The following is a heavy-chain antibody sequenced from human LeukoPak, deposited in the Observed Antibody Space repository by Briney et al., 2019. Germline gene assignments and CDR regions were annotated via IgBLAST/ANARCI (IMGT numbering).Heavy chain of an antibody. J-gene: IGHJ4*02. Sequence: SETLSLTCTVSGGSISSYYWSWIRQPPGKGLEWIGYIHDSGSTNFNSSLKSRVTISVDTSKNRFSLKLSSVTAADTAVYYCARDRREQYCSGGSCYSALGFSDYWGQGTLVTVSS. CDR1: GGSISSYY. CDR3: ARDRREQYCSGGSCYSALGFSDY. D-gene: IGHD2-15*01. CDR2: IHDSGST. V-gene: IGHV4-59*01.